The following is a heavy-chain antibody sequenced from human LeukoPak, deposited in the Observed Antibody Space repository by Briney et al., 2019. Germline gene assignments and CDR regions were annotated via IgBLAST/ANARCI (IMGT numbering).Heavy chain of an antibody. Sequence: SETLSLTCAVYGGSFSGYYWSWIRQPPGKGLEWIGEINHSGSTNYNPFLKSRVTISVDTSKNQFSLKLSSVTAADTAVYYCARVRGLGSSWYYFDYWGQGTLVTVSS. CDR3: ARVRGLGSSWYYFDY. CDR1: GGSFSGYY. J-gene: IGHJ4*02. D-gene: IGHD6-13*01. V-gene: IGHV4-34*01. CDR2: INHSGST.